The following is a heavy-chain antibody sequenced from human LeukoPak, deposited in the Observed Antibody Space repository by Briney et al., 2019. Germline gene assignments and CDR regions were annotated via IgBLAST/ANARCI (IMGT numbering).Heavy chain of an antibody. CDR1: GYSFTRCW. Sequence: GESLKISCNGSGYSFTRCWIGWVRQMPGKGLEWMGIIYPGDSDTRYSPSFQGQVTMSVDKSISTAYLQWSSRNASDNAMYYCARPMVRAREDAFDIWGQGTMVTVSS. V-gene: IGHV5-51*01. CDR3: ARPMVRAREDAFDI. D-gene: IGHD3-10*01. J-gene: IGHJ3*02. CDR2: IYPGDSDT.